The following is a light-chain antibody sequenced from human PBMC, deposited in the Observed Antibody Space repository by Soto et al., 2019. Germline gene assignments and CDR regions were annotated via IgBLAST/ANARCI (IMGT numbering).Light chain of an antibody. J-gene: IGLJ3*02. CDR2: GVS. Sequence: QSALPQPASVSGSPGQSITLSFTGTSSDVGGYNYVSWYQHHPAQAPKLMVYGVSTRPSGVSNRFSGSKSGNTASLTISGFQAEDEAEYSCMSYTSSSTGVFGGGTKPTVL. CDR1: SSDVGGYNY. CDR3: MSYTSSSTGV. V-gene: IGLV2-14*03.